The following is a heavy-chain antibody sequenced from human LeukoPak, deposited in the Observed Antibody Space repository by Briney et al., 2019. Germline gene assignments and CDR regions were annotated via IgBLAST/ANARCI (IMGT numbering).Heavy chain of an antibody. Sequence: GGCLKISCAASGFTFCGADMHWVTQASGKGRVWVGRLRSIGNNYATAYAASVKGTFTISRDDSSRAAYLQRNNRQTEDKAVYYCSRSYGSGPNWFDPGGQGTLVTVSS. CDR2: LRSIGNNYAT. CDR3: SRSYGSGPNWFDP. CDR1: GFTFCGAD. D-gene: IGHD3-10*01. V-gene: IGHV3-73*01. J-gene: IGHJ5*02.